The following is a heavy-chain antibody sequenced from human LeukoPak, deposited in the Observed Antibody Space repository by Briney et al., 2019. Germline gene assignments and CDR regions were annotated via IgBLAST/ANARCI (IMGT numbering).Heavy chain of an antibody. CDR1: GYTFTSYD. CDR2: MNPNSGNT. D-gene: IGHD3-10*01. J-gene: IGHJ4*02. V-gene: IGHV1-8*01. CDR3: ARGRGSGSYYKGYYFEY. Sequence: ASVKVSCKASGYTFTSYDINWVRQATGQGLEWMGWMNPNSGNTGYAQKFQGRVTMTRNTSISTAYMELSSLRSEDTAVYYCARGRGSGSYYKGYYFEYWGQGTLVTVSS.